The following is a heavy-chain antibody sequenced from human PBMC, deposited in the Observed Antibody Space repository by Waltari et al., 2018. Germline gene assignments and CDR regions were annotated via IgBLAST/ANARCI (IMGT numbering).Heavy chain of an antibody. Sequence: QVHLPQSGPGLVKPSQTLSLTCGISGPSVFDHRPAWNWIRHSPSRGFEWLGRTYYRSKWYNDYAVSVKSRITINPDTSKNQCSLHLNSVTPEDTAVYYCARGVRHNWFDPWGPGTLVTVSS. CDR2: TYYRSKWYN. V-gene: IGHV6-1*01. CDR1: GPSVFDHRPA. D-gene: IGHD1-1*01. J-gene: IGHJ5*02. CDR3: ARGVRHNWFDP.